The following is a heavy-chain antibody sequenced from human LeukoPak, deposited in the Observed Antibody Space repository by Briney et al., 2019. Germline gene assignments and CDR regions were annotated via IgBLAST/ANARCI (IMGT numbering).Heavy chain of an antibody. V-gene: IGHV3-15*01. CDR2: IKSKTDGGTT. CDR1: GFTFSNAW. CDR3: TTQLTLAYYDFWSGVRDY. D-gene: IGHD3-3*01. J-gene: IGHJ4*02. Sequence: PGGSLRLSCAASGFTFSNAWMSWVRQAPGKGLEWVGRIKSKTDGGTTDYAAPVKGRFTISRDDSKNTLYLQMNSLRTEDTAVYYCTTQLTLAYYDFWSGVRDYWGQGTLVTVSS.